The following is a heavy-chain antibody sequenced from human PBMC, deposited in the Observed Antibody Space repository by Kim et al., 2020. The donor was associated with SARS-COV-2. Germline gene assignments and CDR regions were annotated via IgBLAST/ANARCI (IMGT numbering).Heavy chain of an antibody. D-gene: IGHD1-26*01. Sequence: GGSLRLSCAASGFTFDDYAMHWVRQAPGKGLEWVSLISGDGGSTYYADSVKGRFTISRDNSKNSLYLQMNSVRTEDTALYYCAKDMRWELVLGMDVWGQGTTVTVSS. CDR1: GFTFDDYA. CDR3: AKDMRWELVLGMDV. CDR2: ISGDGGST. J-gene: IGHJ6*02. V-gene: IGHV3-43*02.